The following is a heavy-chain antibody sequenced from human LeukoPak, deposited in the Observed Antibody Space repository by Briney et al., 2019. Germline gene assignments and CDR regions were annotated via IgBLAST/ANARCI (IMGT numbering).Heavy chain of an antibody. J-gene: IGHJ4*02. D-gene: IGHD3-22*01. V-gene: IGHV1-2*06. CDR3: AKSYDSSGYSVDY. Sequence: ASVKVSCKASGYSFTGYYMHWVRQAPGQGLEWMGRINPNSGVTNYARKFQDRVTMTRDTSISTAYMNLSRLRSDDAAVYYCAKSYDSSGYSVDYWGQGTLVTVSS. CDR1: GYSFTGYY. CDR2: INPNSGVT.